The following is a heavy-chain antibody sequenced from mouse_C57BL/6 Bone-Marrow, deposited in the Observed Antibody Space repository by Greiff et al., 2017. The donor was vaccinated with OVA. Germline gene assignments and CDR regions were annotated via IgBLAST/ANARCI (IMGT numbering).Heavy chain of an antibody. CDR1: GFTFSDSY. CDR3: ARHPVDSNWGVAY. Sequence: EVKLVESGGGLVQPGGSLQLSCAASGFTFSDSYMYWVRQTPEKRLEWVAYISNGGGSPFYPDPVTGGFTIFRDNAKNTRYLQMSRLKSEDTAMDYGARHPVDSNWGVAYWGQGTLVTVSA. CDR2: ISNGGGSP. D-gene: IGHD2-5*01. J-gene: IGHJ3*01. V-gene: IGHV5-12*01.